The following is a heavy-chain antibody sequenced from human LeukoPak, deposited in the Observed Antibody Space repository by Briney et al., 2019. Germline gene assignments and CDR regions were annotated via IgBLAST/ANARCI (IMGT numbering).Heavy chain of an antibody. J-gene: IGHJ6*02. Sequence: GGSLRLSCAASGFTFSSYAMSWVRQAPGKGLEWVSAISGSGGSTYYADSVKGRFTISRDNSKNTLYLQMNSLRAEDTAVYYCARAGQWLVREDYYYGMDVWGQGTTVTVSS. D-gene: IGHD6-19*01. CDR1: GFTFSSYA. CDR2: ISGSGGST. CDR3: ARAGQWLVREDYYYGMDV. V-gene: IGHV3-23*01.